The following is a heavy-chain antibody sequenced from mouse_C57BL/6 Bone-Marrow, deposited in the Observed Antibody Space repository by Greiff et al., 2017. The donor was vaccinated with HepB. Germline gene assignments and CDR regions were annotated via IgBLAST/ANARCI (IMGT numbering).Heavy chain of an antibody. J-gene: IGHJ2*01. V-gene: IGHV5-4*03. CDR2: ISDGGSYT. D-gene: IGHD1-1*01. Sequence: EVKLVESGGGLVKPGGSLKLSCAASGYTFSSYAMSWVRQTPEKRLEWVATISDGGSYTYYTDNVKGRYTISRDNAKNKLYLQMSHLKSEDTAMYYCASTPITTVVYVDYCCQGTTPTVSS. CDR3: ASTPITTVVYVDY. CDR1: GYTFSSYA.